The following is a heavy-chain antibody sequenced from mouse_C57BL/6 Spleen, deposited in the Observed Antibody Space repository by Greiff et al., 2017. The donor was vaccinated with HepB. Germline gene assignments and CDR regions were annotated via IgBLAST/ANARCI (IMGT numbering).Heavy chain of an antibody. CDR1: GYTFTSYW. J-gene: IGHJ2*01. Sequence: QVHVKQSGAELVKPGASVKLSCKASGYTFTSYWMQWVKQRPGQGLEWIGEIDPSDSYTNYNQKFKGKATLTVDTSSSTAYMQLSSLTSEDSAVYYCARERGHYYGSSYGYWGQGTTLTVSS. D-gene: IGHD1-1*01. CDR3: ARERGHYYGSSYGY. CDR2: IDPSDSYT. V-gene: IGHV1-50*01.